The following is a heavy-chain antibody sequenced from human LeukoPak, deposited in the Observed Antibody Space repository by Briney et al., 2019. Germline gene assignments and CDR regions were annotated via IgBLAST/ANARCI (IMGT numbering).Heavy chain of an antibody. CDR2: IWFDGSNK. Sequence: PGRSLRLSCAASGFTFSSYGMHWVRQAPGKGLEWVAVIWFDGSNKYYADSVKGRFTISRDNSKNTLYLQMNSLRAEDTAVYYCARDTTVVTSHFDYWGQGTLVTVSS. J-gene: IGHJ4*02. D-gene: IGHD4-23*01. CDR3: ARDTTVVTSHFDY. CDR1: GFTFSSYG. V-gene: IGHV3-33*01.